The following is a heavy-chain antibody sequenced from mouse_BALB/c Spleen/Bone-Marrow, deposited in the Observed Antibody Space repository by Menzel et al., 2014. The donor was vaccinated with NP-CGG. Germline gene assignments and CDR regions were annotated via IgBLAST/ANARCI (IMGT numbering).Heavy chain of an antibody. CDR3: ARHKGYVRYEDWFAY. Sequence: DVKLVESGGGLVQPGGSLKLSCATSGFTFSDYYMYRVRQTPEKRLEWVAYISYGGGSTYYPDTVKGRFTISRVNAKNHLYLRMGRLKSEDTAMYYCARHKGYVRYEDWFAYWGQGTLVTVSA. J-gene: IGHJ3*01. V-gene: IGHV5-12*02. CDR2: ISYGGGST. D-gene: IGHD2-14*01. CDR1: GFTFSDYY.